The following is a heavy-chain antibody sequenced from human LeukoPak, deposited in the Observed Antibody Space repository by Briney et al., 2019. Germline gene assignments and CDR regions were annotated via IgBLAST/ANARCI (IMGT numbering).Heavy chain of an antibody. CDR3: ARDHGRYCSGGSCYFGGFFEY. CDR1: GFTFSNYW. Sequence: GGSLRLSCAASGFTFSNYWMSWVRQAPGKGLEWVANIKQDGSEKYYVDSVKGRFTISRDNAKNSSYLQMNSLRAEDTAVYYCARDHGRYCSGGSCYFGGFFEYWGQGTLGTVSS. CDR2: IKQDGSEK. V-gene: IGHV3-7*03. D-gene: IGHD2-15*01. J-gene: IGHJ4*02.